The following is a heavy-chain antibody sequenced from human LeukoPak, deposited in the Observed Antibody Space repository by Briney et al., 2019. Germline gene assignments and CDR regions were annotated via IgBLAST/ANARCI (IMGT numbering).Heavy chain of an antibody. CDR3: ARSPTKRVPEDY. CDR1: SDSIFTSNW. D-gene: IGHD2-2*01. Sequence: SETLSLTCTVSSDSIFTSNWWSWVRQPPGKGLEWIGQIFHSGSTSYSPSLKSRVTISMDKSKNQISLRLTSVTAADTAVYYCARSPTKRVPEDYWGQGTLVTVSS. CDR2: IFHSGST. J-gene: IGHJ4*02. V-gene: IGHV4-4*02.